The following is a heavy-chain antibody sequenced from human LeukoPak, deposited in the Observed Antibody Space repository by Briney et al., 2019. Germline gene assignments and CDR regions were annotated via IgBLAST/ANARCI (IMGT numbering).Heavy chain of an antibody. D-gene: IGHD3-16*01. CDR3: AKSQRNLGYFDY. V-gene: IGHV3-23*01. J-gene: IGHJ4*02. CDR1: GFDFSSNW. CDR2: ITTSDGNT. Sequence: GGSLRLSCAASGFDFSSNWMHWVRHAPGKGLEWVSTITTSDGNTYYADSVKGRFTVSRDNSKNTLYLQMNSLRAEDTAVYYCAKSQRNLGYFDYWGQGTLVTVSS.